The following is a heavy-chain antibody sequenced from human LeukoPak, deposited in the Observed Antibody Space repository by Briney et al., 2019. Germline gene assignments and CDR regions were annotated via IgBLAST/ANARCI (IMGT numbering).Heavy chain of an antibody. CDR1: GFTFNDYA. D-gene: IGHD3-22*01. CDR3: AKDYYYDSSGYTYFDY. CDR2: ISWNSGTI. J-gene: IGHJ4*02. Sequence: GGSLRLSCVASGFTFNDYAMHWVRQAPGKGLEWVSGISWNSGTIGYADSVKGRFSISRDNAKNSLYLQMNSLRAEDMAFYYCAKDYYYDSSGYTYFDYWGQGALVTVSS. V-gene: IGHV3-9*03.